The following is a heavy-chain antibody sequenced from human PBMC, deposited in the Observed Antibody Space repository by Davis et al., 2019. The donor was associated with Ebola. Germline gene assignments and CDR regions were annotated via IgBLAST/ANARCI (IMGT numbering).Heavy chain of an antibody. CDR2: ISSSSSTI. D-gene: IGHD3-22*01. J-gene: IGHJ4*02. Sequence: GESLKISCAASGFTFSNYVMNWVRQAPGKGLEWVSYISSSSSTIYYADSVKGRFTISRDNAKNSLYLQMNSLRDEDTAVYYCARLSETYYYDSSGYYLIRLFDYWGQGTLVTVSS. CDR1: GFTFSNYV. V-gene: IGHV3-48*02. CDR3: ARLSETYYYDSSGYYLIRLFDY.